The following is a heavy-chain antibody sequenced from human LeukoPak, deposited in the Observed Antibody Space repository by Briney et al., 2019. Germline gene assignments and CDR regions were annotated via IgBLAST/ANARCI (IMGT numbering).Heavy chain of an antibody. D-gene: IGHD3-3*02. CDR2: ISSSGSTI. J-gene: IGHJ6*03. Sequence: GGSLRLSCAASGFTFSSYEMNWVRQAPGKGLEWVSYISSSGSTIYYADSVKGRFTISRDNAKNSLYLQMNSLRAEDTAVYYCARDQSLSPPYYYYMDVWGKGTTVTVSS. V-gene: IGHV3-48*03. CDR1: GFTFSSYE. CDR3: ARDQSLSPPYYYYMDV.